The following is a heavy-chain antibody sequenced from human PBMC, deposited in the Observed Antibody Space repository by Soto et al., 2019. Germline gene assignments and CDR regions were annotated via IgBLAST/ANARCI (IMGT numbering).Heavy chain of an antibody. CDR3: ARGIATGQLDP. CDR1: GYTFTRYI. Sequence: GGSVTVSRKASGYTFTRYIMKWVRQAPGQRLEWMGWTNPDNGNTKSSQKFQDRVIITRDTSASTAYMDLSSLRSEDTAVYYCARGIATGQLDPWGQGTLVTVS. CDR2: TNPDNGNT. D-gene: IGHD2-15*01. V-gene: IGHV1-3*01. J-gene: IGHJ5*02.